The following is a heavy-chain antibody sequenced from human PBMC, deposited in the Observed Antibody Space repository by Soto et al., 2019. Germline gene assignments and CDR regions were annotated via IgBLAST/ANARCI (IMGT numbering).Heavy chain of an antibody. J-gene: IGHJ6*02. D-gene: IGHD6-19*01. Sequence: QVQLVQSGAEVKKPGASVKVSCKASGYTFTSYGISWVRQAPGQGLEWMGWISAYNGNTNYAQKLQGRVTMTTDTSTSKAYMEMRSLRSDDMAVYYCARDGPPYHSSCWYVQLRYGYYGMDVWGQGTTVTVSS. CDR3: ARDGPPYHSSCWYVQLRYGYYGMDV. CDR1: GYTFTSYG. CDR2: ISAYNGNT. V-gene: IGHV1-18*03.